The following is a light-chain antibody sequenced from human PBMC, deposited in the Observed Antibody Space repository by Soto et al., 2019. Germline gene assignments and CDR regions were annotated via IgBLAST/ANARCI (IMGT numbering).Light chain of an antibody. CDR1: SVFSVGDFW. CDR3: GTWRSNSTTWV. CDR2: YHSDSNK. V-gene: IGLV5-52*01. Sequence: QSVLTQPSSHSASPGASVRLTCILSSVFSVGDFWIRWYQQHPGNPPRYLLYYHSDSNKGQGSGVPSRFSGSNDASVNAGILRISGLQPEDEADYYCGTWRSNSTTWVFGGGTKLTVL. J-gene: IGLJ3*02.